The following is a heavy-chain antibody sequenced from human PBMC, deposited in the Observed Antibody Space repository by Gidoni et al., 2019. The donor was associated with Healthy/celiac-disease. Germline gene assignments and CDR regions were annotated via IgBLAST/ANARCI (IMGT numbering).Heavy chain of an antibody. D-gene: IGHD3-3*01. CDR1: GFTFSYYY. Sequence: QVQLVESGGGLVKPGGSLRLSCAASGFTFSYYYMSWIRPAPGKGLEWVSYISSSSSYTNYADSVKGRFTISRDNAKNSLYLQMNSLRAEDTAVYYCARDYDFWSGYYTEPREYGMDVWGQGTTVTVSS. V-gene: IGHV3-11*06. J-gene: IGHJ6*02. CDR3: ARDYDFWSGYYTEPREYGMDV. CDR2: ISSSSSYT.